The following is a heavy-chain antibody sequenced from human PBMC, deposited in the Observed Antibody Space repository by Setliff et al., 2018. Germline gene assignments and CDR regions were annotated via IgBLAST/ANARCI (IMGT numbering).Heavy chain of an antibody. Sequence: SLRLSCAASGFMFRGYLMAWVRQAPGKGLEWVASIRQDGFEKHYVDSVKGRFTISRDNGEDSMYLQMSSPRAEDTAVYYCTTVAIQIWSASGAFDIWGRGVLVTVSS. D-gene: IGHD5-18*01. CDR2: IRQDGFEK. CDR3: TTVAIQIWSASGAFDI. J-gene: IGHJ3*02. V-gene: IGHV3-7*03. CDR1: GFMFRGYL.